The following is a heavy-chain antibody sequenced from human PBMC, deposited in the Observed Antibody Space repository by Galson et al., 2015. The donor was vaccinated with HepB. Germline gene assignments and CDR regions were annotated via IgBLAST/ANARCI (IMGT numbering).Heavy chain of an antibody. J-gene: IGHJ6*02. Sequence: SLRLSCAASGFTFSSYGMHWVRQAPGKGPEWVVVISYDGSNKYYADSVKGRFTISRDNSKNTLYLQMNSLRAEDTAVYYCAKGYGTPELGICSGGSCERPLVMDVWGQGTTVTVSS. CDR2: ISYDGSNK. CDR1: GFTFSSYG. CDR3: AKGYGTPELGICSGGSCERPLVMDV. D-gene: IGHD2-15*01. V-gene: IGHV3-30*18.